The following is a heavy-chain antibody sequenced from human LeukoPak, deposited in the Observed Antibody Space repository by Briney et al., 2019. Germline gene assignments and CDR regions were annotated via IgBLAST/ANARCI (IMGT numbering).Heavy chain of an antibody. CDR2: ISGSGGST. CDR1: GFTFSSYA. CDR3: AKSGRNYYDSSGYRYYYYMDV. D-gene: IGHD3-22*01. Sequence: PGGSLRLSCAASGFTFSSYAMSWVRQAPGKGLEWVSAISGSGGSTYYADSVKGRFTISRDNSKNTLYLQMNSLRAEDTAVYYCAKSGRNYYDSSGYRYYYYMDVWGKGTTVTVSS. J-gene: IGHJ6*03. V-gene: IGHV3-23*01.